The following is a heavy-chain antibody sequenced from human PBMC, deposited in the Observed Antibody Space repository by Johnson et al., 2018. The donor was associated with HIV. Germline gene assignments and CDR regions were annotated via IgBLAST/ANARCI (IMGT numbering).Heavy chain of an antibody. CDR3: ARLGSSSWYGDDAFDI. D-gene: IGHD6-13*01. CDR1: GFTFSSYA. Sequence: QVQLVESGGGVVQPGRSLRLSCAASGFTFSSYAMHWVRQAPGKGLAWVAVIAYDGSNKYYADSVQGRFTISRDNSKNTLYLQMNSLGAEDTAVYYCARLGSSSWYGDDAFDIWGQGTMVTVSS. J-gene: IGHJ3*02. V-gene: IGHV3-30-3*01. CDR2: IAYDGSNK.